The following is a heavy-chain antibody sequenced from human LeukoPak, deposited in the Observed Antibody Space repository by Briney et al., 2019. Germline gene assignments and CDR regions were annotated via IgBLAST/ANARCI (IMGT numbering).Heavy chain of an antibody. CDR3: ARDTYVPFYVFDV. Sequence: GGSLRLSCAASGFTFSSYWMSWVRLAPGKGLEWVANIKEDGSEKYYVDSVKGRFTISRDNAKNSLYLQMNSLRAEDTAVYYCARDTYVPFYVFDVWGQGTRVTVSS. V-gene: IGHV3-7*01. CDR1: GFTFSSYW. J-gene: IGHJ3*01. D-gene: IGHD3-16*01. CDR2: IKEDGSEK.